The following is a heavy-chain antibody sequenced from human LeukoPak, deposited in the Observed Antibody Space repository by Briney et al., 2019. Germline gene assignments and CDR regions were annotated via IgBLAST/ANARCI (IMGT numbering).Heavy chain of an antibody. D-gene: IGHD4-11*01. CDR2: IWYDGSNK. J-gene: IGHJ6*03. CDR3: ARDGSGDYSNDYYYFYMDV. Sequence: GGSLRLSCAASGFTFSSYGMHWVRQAPGKGLEWVAVIWYDGSNKYYADSVKGRFTISRDKSRNTLYLQMNGLRAEDTAVYYCARDGSGDYSNDYYYFYMDVWGKGTTVTVSS. V-gene: IGHV3-33*01. CDR1: GFTFSSYG.